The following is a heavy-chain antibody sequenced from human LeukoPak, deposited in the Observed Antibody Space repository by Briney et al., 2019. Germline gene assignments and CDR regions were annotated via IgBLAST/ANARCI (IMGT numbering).Heavy chain of an antibody. CDR2: TIPILGIA. Sequence: ASVKVSCKASGGTFSSYTISWVRQAPGQGLEWMGRTIPILGIANYAQKFQGRVTITADKSTSTAYMELSSLRSEDTAVYYCASGDSSGPIPYYYYGMDVWGQGTTVTVSS. CDR1: GGTFSSYT. V-gene: IGHV1-69*02. J-gene: IGHJ6*02. D-gene: IGHD3-22*01. CDR3: ASGDSSGPIPYYYYGMDV.